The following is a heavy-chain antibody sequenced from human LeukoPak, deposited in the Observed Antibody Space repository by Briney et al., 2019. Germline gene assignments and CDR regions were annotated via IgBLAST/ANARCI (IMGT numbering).Heavy chain of an antibody. CDR3: YYYDSSGFYPQTKIDY. CDR2: ITGSGANT. CDR1: GFSFSTYS. V-gene: IGHV3-23*01. D-gene: IGHD3-22*01. J-gene: IGHJ4*02. Sequence: GGSLRLSCAGSGFSFSTYSMNWVRQAPGKGLEWVSGITGSGANTYYADSVKGRFTLSRDNSKNTLYLRMNSLRAEDTAVYYCYYYDSSGFYPQTKIDYWGQGTLVTVSS.